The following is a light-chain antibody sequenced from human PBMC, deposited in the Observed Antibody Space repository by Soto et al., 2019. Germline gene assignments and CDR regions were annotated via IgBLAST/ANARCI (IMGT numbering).Light chain of an antibody. J-gene: IGKJ1*01. V-gene: IGKV3-15*01. CDR2: GTS. CDR1: QSLRSN. Sequence: EMVMTQSPATLSVSPGERATLSCRASQSLRSNLAWYQQKPGQAPRLIIYGTSTRATGIPARFSGSGSGTRFTLTIASLQSEDFAVYYCQQYDNWPRTFGQGTKVDIK. CDR3: QQYDNWPRT.